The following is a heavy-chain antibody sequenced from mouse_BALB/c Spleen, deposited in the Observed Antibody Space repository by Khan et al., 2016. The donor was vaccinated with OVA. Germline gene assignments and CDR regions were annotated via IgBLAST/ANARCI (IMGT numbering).Heavy chain of an antibody. V-gene: IGHV9-3-1*01. D-gene: IGHD2-10*01. CDR1: GYSFTNYG. CDR3: ARPPYFPYTLDH. J-gene: IGHJ4*01. Sequence: QIQLVQSGPELKKPGETVKISCKASGYSFTNYGMNWVKQSPGKALKWMGWINTYTGKPTYADDFKGRFAFSLETSASTAYLQINNLKNDDTATYLCARPPYFPYTLDHWDQGTAVTFSS. CDR2: INTYTGKP.